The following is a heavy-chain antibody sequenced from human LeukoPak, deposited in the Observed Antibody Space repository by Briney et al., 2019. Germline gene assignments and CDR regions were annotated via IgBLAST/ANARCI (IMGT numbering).Heavy chain of an antibody. CDR1: GGTFSSYA. CDR3: ARALYYYDSSGYDYYYYGMDV. CDR2: IIPILGIA. D-gene: IGHD3-22*01. V-gene: IGHV1-69*04. Sequence: SGKVSCKASGGTFSSYAISWVRQAPGQALEWMGRIIPILGIANYAQKFQGRVTITADKSTSTAYMELSSLRSEDAAVYYCARALYYYDSSGYDYYYYGMDVWGQGTTVTVSS. J-gene: IGHJ6*02.